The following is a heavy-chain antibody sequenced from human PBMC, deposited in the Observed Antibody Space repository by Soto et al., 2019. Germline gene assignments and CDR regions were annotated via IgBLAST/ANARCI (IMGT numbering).Heavy chain of an antibody. Sequence: PSETRSLTCAVSGGSISTFYWSWIRQSPGRGLEWIGYISNTGNTHYDPSLKGRFTIALATSKNQFSLKLTSVTAADTAVYFCASGHPDYYASPAVFDIWGQGPRAT. CDR3: ASGHPDYYASPAVFDI. CDR2: ISNTGNT. V-gene: IGHV4-59*01. CDR1: GGSISTFY. D-gene: IGHD3-22*01. J-gene: IGHJ3*02.